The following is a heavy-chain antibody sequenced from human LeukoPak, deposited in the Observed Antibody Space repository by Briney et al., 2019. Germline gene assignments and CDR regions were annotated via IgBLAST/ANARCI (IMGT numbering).Heavy chain of an antibody. CDR2: ISAYNGNT. J-gene: IGHJ3*02. CDR1: GYTFTSYG. CDR3: AREASPYSGSHRRAFDI. D-gene: IGHD1-26*01. Sequence: ASVKVSCKASGYTFTSYGISWVRQAPGQGLEWMGWISAYNGNTNYAQKLQGRVTMTTDTSTSTAYMELRSLRSDDTAVYYCAREASPYSGSHRRAFDIWGQGTMVTVSS. V-gene: IGHV1-18*01.